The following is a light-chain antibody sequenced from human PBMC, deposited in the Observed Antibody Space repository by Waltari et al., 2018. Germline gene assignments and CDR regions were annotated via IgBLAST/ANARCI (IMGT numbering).Light chain of an antibody. CDR3: CSYVRGNGIT. J-gene: IGLJ2*01. CDR1: PTALGGFYA. Sequence: HSALTQPASVSGSPGQSLTISCTGTPTALGGFYALPWYQQYPGEHPTLISFAVIWRPSGVSERFSGAKSGNTATLTISGLRPEDEAIYHCCSYVRGNGITFGGGTKLTVL. V-gene: IGLV2-23*02. CDR2: AVI.